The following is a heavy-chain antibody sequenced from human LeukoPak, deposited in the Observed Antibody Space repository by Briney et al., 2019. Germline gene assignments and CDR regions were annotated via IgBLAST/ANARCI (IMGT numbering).Heavy chain of an antibody. CDR1: GYTFTGYY. J-gene: IGHJ4*02. CDR3: AREPPLSFDSSGYYGY. Sequence: GASVKVSCKASGYTFTGYYMRWVRQAPGQGLEWMGWINPNSGGTNYAQKFQGRVTMTRDTSISTAYMELSRLRSDDTAVYYCAREPPLSFDSSGYYGYWGQGTLVTVSS. V-gene: IGHV1-2*02. CDR2: INPNSGGT. D-gene: IGHD3-22*01.